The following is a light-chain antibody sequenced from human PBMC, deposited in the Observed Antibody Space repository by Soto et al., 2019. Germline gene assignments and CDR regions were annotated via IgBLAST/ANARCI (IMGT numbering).Light chain of an antibody. CDR3: QQYNSHPWT. V-gene: IGKV1-5*03. CDR1: QSSSSW. CDR2: KAS. Sequence: DIQMTQSPFTLPASVGHRVTITCRASQSSSSWLAWYQQKPGKAPKLLIYKASTLESGVPSNFSGSGSGTEFTLTISSLQPEDFATYYCQQYNSHPWTFGQGTKVDVK. J-gene: IGKJ1*01.